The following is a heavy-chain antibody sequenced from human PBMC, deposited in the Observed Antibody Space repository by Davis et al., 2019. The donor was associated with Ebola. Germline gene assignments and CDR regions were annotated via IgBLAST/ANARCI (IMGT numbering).Heavy chain of an antibody. J-gene: IGHJ4*02. D-gene: IGHD3-22*01. CDR2: MNPNSGNT. Sequence: AASVKVSCKASGYTFTGYDINWVRQATGQGLEWMGWMNPNSGNTGYAQKFQGRVTITRDTSASTAYMELSSLRSEDTAVYYCASTSMYYYDSSGYYYVPPSFDYWGQGTLVTVSS. CDR1: GYTFTGYD. V-gene: IGHV1-8*01. CDR3: ASTSMYYYDSSGYYYVPPSFDY.